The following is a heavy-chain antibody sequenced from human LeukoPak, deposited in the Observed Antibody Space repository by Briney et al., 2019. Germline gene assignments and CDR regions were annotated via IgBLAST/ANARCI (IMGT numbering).Heavy chain of an antibody. Sequence: SETLSLTCTVSGGSISINTYYWGWIRQSPGKGLDWIGSTFYKGSTYYNPSLKSRVTISVDTSKNHFSLQLSSVTAADTAVYYCARSRYYDGSGYFFDYWGQGILVTVSS. D-gene: IGHD3-22*01. CDR3: ARSRYYDGSGYFFDY. CDR2: TFYKGST. CDR1: GGSISINTYY. J-gene: IGHJ4*02. V-gene: IGHV4-39*01.